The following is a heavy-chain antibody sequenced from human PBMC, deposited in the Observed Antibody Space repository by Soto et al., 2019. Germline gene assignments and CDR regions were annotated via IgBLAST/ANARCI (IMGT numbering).Heavy chain of an antibody. Sequence: GGSLRLSCAASGFTFSSYGMHWVRQAPGKGLEWVAVIWYDGSNKYYADSVKGRFTISRDNFKNSLYLQMNSLRAEDTVVFYCARSIITGTTYYYYGMDVWGQGTTVTVSS. D-gene: IGHD1-7*01. CDR1: GFTFSSYG. CDR3: ARSIITGTTYYYYGMDV. J-gene: IGHJ6*02. CDR2: IWYDGSNK. V-gene: IGHV3-33*01.